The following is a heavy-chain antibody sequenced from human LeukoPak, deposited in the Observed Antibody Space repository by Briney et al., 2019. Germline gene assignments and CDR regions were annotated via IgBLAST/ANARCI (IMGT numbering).Heavy chain of an antibody. CDR2: INPNSGGT. J-gene: IGHJ6*03. CDR1: GYTFTGYY. CDR3: ARDGPRTGTPHRVFCMDV. V-gene: IGHV1-2*06. Sequence: ASVKVSCKASGYTFTGYYMHWVRQAPGQGLEWMGRINPNSGGTNYAQKFQGRVTMTRDTSISTAYMELSRLRPDDAAVYYCARDGPRTGTPHRVFCMDVWGKGTTVTVSS. D-gene: IGHD1-1*01.